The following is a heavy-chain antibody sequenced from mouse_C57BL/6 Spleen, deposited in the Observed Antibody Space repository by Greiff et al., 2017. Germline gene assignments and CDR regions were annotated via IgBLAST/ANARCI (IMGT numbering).Heavy chain of an antibody. J-gene: IGHJ1*03. CDR3: TPNYYGSSYWYFDV. CDR1: GFNIKDNY. CDR2: IDPEDGDT. D-gene: IGHD1-1*01. Sequence: VQLQQSGAELVRPGASVKLSCTASGFNIKDNYMHWVKQRPEQGLEWIGRIDPEDGDTESAPKFQGKATMTADTSSNPAYLQLSSLTSEDTAVYYCTPNYYGSSYWYFDVWGTGTTVTVSS. V-gene: IGHV14-1*01.